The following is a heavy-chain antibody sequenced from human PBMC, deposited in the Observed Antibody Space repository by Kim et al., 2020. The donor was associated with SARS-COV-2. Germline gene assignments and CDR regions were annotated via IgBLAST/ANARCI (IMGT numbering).Heavy chain of an antibody. V-gene: IGHV4-34*01. CDR1: GGSFSGYY. CDR2: INHSGST. Sequence: SETLSLTCAVYGGSFSGYYWSWIRQPPGKGLEWIGEINHSGSTNYNPSRKSRVTISVDTSKNQFSLKLSSVTAAATAVYYCASLNFDWSPFDYWGQGTLVTVSS. J-gene: IGHJ4*02. D-gene: IGHD3-9*01. CDR3: ASLNFDWSPFDY.